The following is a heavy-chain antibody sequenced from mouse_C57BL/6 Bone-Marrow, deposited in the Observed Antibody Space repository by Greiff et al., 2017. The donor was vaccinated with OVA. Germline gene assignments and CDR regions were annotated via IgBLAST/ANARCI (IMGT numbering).Heavy chain of an antibody. CDR1: GYTFTSYG. Sequence: VHVKQSGAELVRPGSSVKMSCKTSGYTFTSYGITWVKQRPGQGLEWIGYIYIGNGYTEYNDKFKGKATLTSDPSSSTASMQLRSLTSEDSAIYFCAREPIYDCYSLYAMDYWGQGTSVTVSS. CDR3: AREPIYDCYSLYAMDY. D-gene: IGHD2-3*01. CDR2: IYIGNGYT. V-gene: IGHV1-58*01. J-gene: IGHJ4*01.